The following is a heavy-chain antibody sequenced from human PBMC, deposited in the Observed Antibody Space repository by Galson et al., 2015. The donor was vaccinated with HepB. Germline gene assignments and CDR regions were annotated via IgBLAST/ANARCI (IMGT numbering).Heavy chain of an antibody. Sequence: SETLSLTCTVSGGSISSYYWSWIRQPPGKGLEWIGYIYYSGSTNYNPSLKSRVTISVDTSKNQFSLKLSSVTAADTAGYYCARDRRIAAPQGDYYGMDVWGQGTTVTVSS. D-gene: IGHD6-13*01. CDR1: GGSISSYY. CDR3: ARDRRIAAPQGDYYGMDV. V-gene: IGHV4-59*01. J-gene: IGHJ6*02. CDR2: IYYSGST.